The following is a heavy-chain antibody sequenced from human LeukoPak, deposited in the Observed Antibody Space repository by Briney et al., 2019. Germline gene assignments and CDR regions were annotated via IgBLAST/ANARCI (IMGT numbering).Heavy chain of an antibody. CDR1: GGSISGYY. J-gene: IGHJ4*02. Sequence: PSETLSLTCTVSGGSISGYYWSWIRQPPGKALEWIGYIYYSGSTNYNPSLKSRVTISVDTSKKQVSLKLSSVSAADTAVYYCAGCYSSSLAFDSWGQGILVTVSS. CDR2: IYYSGST. V-gene: IGHV4-59*01. CDR3: AGCYSSSLAFDS. D-gene: IGHD6-13*01.